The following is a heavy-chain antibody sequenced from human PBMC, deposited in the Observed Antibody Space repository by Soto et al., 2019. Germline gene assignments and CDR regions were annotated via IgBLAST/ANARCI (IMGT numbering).Heavy chain of an antibody. CDR1: GGSISSYY. V-gene: IGHV4-59*08. CDR2: IYYSGST. J-gene: IGHJ4*02. Sequence: SETLSLTCTVSGGSISSYYWSWIRQPPGKRLEWIGYIYYSGSTNYNPSLRSRVTISVDTSKNQFSLKLSSVTAADTAVYYCARYSPHCSGGSCHLANWGQGTLVTVSS. CDR3: ARYSPHCSGGSCHLAN. D-gene: IGHD2-15*01.